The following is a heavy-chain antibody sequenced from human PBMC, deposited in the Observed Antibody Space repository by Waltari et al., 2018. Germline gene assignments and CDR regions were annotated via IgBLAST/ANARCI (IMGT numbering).Heavy chain of an antibody. Sequence: QVQLQESGPGLVKPSQTLSLTCTVSGGSISRGGYYWSWIRQHPGKGLEWIGYIYYSGSTYYNPSLKSRVTISVDTSKNQFSLKLSSVTAADTAVYYCARGGVVRSHFDYWGQGTLVTVSS. CDR3: ARGGVVRSHFDY. V-gene: IGHV4-31*03. J-gene: IGHJ4*02. D-gene: IGHD3-16*01. CDR2: IYYSGST. CDR1: GGSISRGGYY.